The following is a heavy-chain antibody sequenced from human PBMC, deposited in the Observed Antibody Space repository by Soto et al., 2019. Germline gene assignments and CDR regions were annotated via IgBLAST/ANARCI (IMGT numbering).Heavy chain of an antibody. V-gene: IGHV4-30-2*01. Sequence: QLQLQESGSGLVKPSQTLSLTCAVSGGSISSGGYSWSWIRQPPGKGRGGIGYIYHGGSTYYNPSLKSRVTISVDRSKNQFSLKLSSVTAADTAVYYCARATGDYYDSSGYLNFDYWGQGTLVTVSS. CDR1: GGSISSGGYS. D-gene: IGHD3-22*01. J-gene: IGHJ4*02. CDR3: ARATGDYYDSSGYLNFDY. CDR2: IYHGGST.